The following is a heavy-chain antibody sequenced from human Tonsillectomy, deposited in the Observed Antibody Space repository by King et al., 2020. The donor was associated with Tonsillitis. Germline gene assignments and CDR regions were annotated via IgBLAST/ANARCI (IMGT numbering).Heavy chain of an antibody. D-gene: IGHD2-21*02. V-gene: IGHV3-53*04. Sequence: VQLVESGGGLVQPGGSLRLSCAASGFTVSSNYMSWVRQAPGKGLEWVSVIYRGGSTYYADSVKGRFTSSRHNSKNTLYLQMNSLRAEDTAVYYCASSSINCGGDCYSFHYWGPGTLVTVSS. CDR1: GFTVSSNY. CDR3: ASSSINCGGDCYSFHY. J-gene: IGHJ4*02. CDR2: IYRGGST.